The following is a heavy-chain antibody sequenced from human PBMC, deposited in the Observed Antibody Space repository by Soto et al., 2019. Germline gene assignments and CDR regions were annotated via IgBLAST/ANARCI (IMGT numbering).Heavy chain of an antibody. CDR2: IYYSGNT. CDR1: GGSISSGYYY. CDR3: AGSSLYGMDV. Sequence: QVQLQESGPGLVKPSQTLSLTCSVSGGSISSGYYYWSWIRQPPGKGLEWIGNIYYSGNTYYNPFIKRRLIISIDTSKNQFPLKVGSVDDADPAVYYCAGSSLYGMDVWGQGTTVPVSS. V-gene: IGHV4-30-4*01. D-gene: IGHD3-10*01. J-gene: IGHJ6*02.